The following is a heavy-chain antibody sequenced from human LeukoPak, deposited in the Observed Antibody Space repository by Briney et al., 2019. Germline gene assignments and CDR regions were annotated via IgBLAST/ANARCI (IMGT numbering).Heavy chain of an antibody. CDR3: ARDPDASSWLNWFDP. V-gene: IGHV3-7*01. CDR2: IKQDGSGK. J-gene: IGHJ5*02. CDR1: GFTLSTHC. Sequence: PGGSLRLSCAASGFTLSTHCMSWVRQAPGKGLEWVASIKQDGSGKYYVGSVKGRFTIFRDNAQNSLYLQMNSLRADDTAVYYCARDPDASSWLNWFDPWGQGTLVTVSS. D-gene: IGHD6-13*01.